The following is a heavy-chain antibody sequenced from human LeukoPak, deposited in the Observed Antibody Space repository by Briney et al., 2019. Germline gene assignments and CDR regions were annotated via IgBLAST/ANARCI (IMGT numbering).Heavy chain of an antibody. V-gene: IGHV3-7*05. J-gene: IGHJ4*02. CDR2: IKQDGSEK. CDR1: GFTFSTYW. D-gene: IGHD1-26*01. Sequence: GGSLRLSCAASGFTFSTYWMAWVPQAPGKGLEWVANIKQDGSEKDYVDSVKGRFTISRDNAKNSLDLQMNSPRAEDTAVYYCARDVGGSLDYWGQGTLVTVSS. CDR3: ARDVGGSLDY.